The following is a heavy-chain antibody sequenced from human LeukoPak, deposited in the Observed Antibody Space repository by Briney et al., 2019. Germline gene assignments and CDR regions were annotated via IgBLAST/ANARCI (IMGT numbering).Heavy chain of an antibody. D-gene: IGHD2-8*01. J-gene: IGHJ6*03. CDR1: GGSISSGSYY. Sequence: KASQTLSLTCTVSGGSISSGSYYWSWIRQPPGKGLEWIGYIYYSGSTNYNPSLKSRVTISEDTSKNQFSLKLSSVTAADTAVYYCARELGVWKENYYYYMDVWGKGTTVTVSS. CDR3: ARELGVWKENYYYYMDV. V-gene: IGHV4-61*01. CDR2: IYYSGST.